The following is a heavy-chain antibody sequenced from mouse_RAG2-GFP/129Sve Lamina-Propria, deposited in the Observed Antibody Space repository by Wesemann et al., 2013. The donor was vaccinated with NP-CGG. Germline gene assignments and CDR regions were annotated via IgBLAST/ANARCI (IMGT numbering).Heavy chain of an antibody. CDR1: GYTFTGYW. Sequence: QVQLQQSGAELMKPGASVKLSCKATGYTFTGYWIEWVKQRPGHGLEWIGEILPGSGSTNYNEKFKGKATLTADKSSSTAYMQLNSLTSEDSAVYFCARTGTFDYWGQGTTLTVSS. V-gene: IGHV1-9*01. CDR3: ARTGTFDY. D-gene: IGHD4-1*01. CDR2: ILPGSGST. J-gene: IGHJ2*01.